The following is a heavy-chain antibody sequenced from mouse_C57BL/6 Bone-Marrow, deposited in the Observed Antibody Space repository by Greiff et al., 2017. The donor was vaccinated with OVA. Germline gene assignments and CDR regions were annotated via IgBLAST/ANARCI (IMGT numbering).Heavy chain of an antibody. D-gene: IGHD1-1*01. J-gene: IGHJ1*03. CDR2: IYPGDGDT. V-gene: IGHV1-80*01. CDR3: AFITTVVDWYFDV. CDR1: GYAFSSYW. Sequence: VKLQESGAELVKPGASVKISCKASGYAFSSYWMNWVKQRPGKGLEWIGQIYPGDGDTNYNGKFKGKATLTADKSSSTAYMQLSSLTSEYSAVYFCAFITTVVDWYFDVWGTGTTVTVSS.